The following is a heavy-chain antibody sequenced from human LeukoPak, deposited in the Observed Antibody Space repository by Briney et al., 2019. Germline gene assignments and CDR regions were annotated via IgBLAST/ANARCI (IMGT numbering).Heavy chain of an antibody. Sequence: SVKVSCKASGGTFISYAISWVRQAPGQGLEWMGGIIPIFGTANYAQKFQGRVTITADESTSTAYMELSSLRSEDTAVYYCARDLDSSGYFDYWGQGTLVTVSS. CDR2: IIPIFGTA. D-gene: IGHD3-22*01. V-gene: IGHV1-69*01. CDR1: GGTFISYA. CDR3: ARDLDSSGYFDY. J-gene: IGHJ4*02.